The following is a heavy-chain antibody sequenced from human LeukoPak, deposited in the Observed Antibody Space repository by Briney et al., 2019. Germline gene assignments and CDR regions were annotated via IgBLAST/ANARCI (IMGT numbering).Heavy chain of an antibody. Sequence: ASVTVSFTASGYTFTIYGISWVRQAPGQGLEWMGWISAYNGNTNYAQKLQGGVTMTTDTSKSTAYMELRGLRSDDTAVYYCASYKIVGATKDAFDIWGQGTMVTVSS. D-gene: IGHD1-26*01. V-gene: IGHV1-18*01. CDR1: GYTFTIYG. J-gene: IGHJ3*02. CDR2: ISAYNGNT. CDR3: ASYKIVGATKDAFDI.